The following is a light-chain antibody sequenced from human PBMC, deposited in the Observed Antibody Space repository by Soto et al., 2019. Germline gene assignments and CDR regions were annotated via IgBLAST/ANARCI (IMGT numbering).Light chain of an antibody. CDR2: DIS. CDR1: QTVSRN. J-gene: IGKJ5*01. V-gene: IGKV3-15*01. CDR3: QQYNNWPY. Sequence: EVVMTHSPATLSVSPVEIATLSCRSSQTVSRNLAWYQQRPGQAPRLLIYDISNRATGVPARFSGSGSETEFTLTIRSLQSEDFAVYFCQQYNNWPYFGQGTRLEIK.